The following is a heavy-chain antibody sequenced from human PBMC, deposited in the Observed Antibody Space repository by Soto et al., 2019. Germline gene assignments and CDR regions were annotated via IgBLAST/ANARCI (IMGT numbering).Heavy chain of an antibody. D-gene: IGHD2-15*01. CDR2: IYSGGST. V-gene: IGHV3-53*01. J-gene: IGHJ6*02. CDR1: GFTVSSNY. Sequence: GGSLRLSCAASGFTVSSNYMSWVRQAPGKGLEWVSVIYSGGSTYYADSVKGRFTISRDNSKNTLYLQMNSLRAEDTAVYYCARVTRYCSGGSCDYGMDVWGQGTTVTVSS. CDR3: ARVTRYCSGGSCDYGMDV.